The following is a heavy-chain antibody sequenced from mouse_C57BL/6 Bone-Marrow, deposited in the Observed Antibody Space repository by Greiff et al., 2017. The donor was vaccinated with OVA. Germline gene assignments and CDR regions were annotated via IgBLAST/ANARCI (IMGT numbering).Heavy chain of an antibody. J-gene: IGHJ1*03. Sequence: VQLQQSGAELARPGASVKLSCKASGYPFTSYGISWVKQRTGQGLEWIGEIYPRSGNTYYNEKFKGKATLTADKSSSTAYMELRSLTSEDSAVYFCALLFLWYFDVWGTGTTVTVSS. D-gene: IGHD1-1*01. V-gene: IGHV1-81*01. CDR1: GYPFTSYG. CDR3: ALLFLWYFDV. CDR2: IYPRSGNT.